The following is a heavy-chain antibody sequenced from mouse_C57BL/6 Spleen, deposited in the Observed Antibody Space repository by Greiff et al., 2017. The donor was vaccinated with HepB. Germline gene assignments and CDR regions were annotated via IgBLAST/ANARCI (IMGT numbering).Heavy chain of an antibody. CDR2: ISYDGSN. CDR1: GYSITSGYY. V-gene: IGHV3-6*01. Sequence: EVKLVESGPGLVKPSQSLSLTCSVTGYSITSGYYWNWIRQFPGNKLEWMGYISYDGSNNYNPSLKNRISITRDTSKNQFFLKLNSVTTEDTATYYCARDYYGQEFAYWGQGTLVTVSA. D-gene: IGHD1-1*01. CDR3: ARDYYGQEFAY. J-gene: IGHJ3*01.